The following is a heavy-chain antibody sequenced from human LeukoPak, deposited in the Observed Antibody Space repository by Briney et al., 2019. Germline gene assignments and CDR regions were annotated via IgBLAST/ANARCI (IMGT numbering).Heavy chain of an antibody. D-gene: IGHD1-20*01. CDR1: GGSFSGYY. CDR3: ARDSDNWNCLDP. V-gene: IGHV4-34*01. Sequence: SETLSLTCAVYGGSFSGYYWSWIRQPPGKGLEWIGEINHSGSTNYNPSLKSRVTISVDTSKNQFSLKLSSVTAADTAVYYCARDSDNWNCLDPWGQGTLVTVSS. J-gene: IGHJ5*02. CDR2: INHSGST.